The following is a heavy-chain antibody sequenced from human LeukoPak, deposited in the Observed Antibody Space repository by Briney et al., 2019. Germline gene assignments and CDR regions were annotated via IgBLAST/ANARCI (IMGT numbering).Heavy chain of an antibody. V-gene: IGHV3-64*01. D-gene: IGHD3-10*01. CDR1: GFTFSSYA. Sequence: GGSLRLSCAASGFTFSSYAMHWVRQAPGKGLEYVSAISSNGGSTYYANSVKGRFTISRDNSKNTLYLQMGSLRAEDTAVYYCARVGRLLWFGESDYWGQGTLVTVSS. CDR3: ARVGRLLWFGESDY. J-gene: IGHJ4*02. CDR2: ISSNGGST.